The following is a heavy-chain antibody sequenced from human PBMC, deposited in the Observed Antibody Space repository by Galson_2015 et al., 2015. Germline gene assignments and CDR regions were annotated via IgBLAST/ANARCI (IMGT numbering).Heavy chain of an antibody. J-gene: IGHJ6*02. CDR1: GFTVSSNY. Sequence: SLRLSCAASGFTVSSNYMSWVRQAPGKGLEWVSVIYSGGSTYYADSVKGRFTISRDNSKNTLYLQMNSLRAEDTAVYYCARDGAWGCSGGSCDWSYYYGMDLWGLGTTVTVSS. D-gene: IGHD2-15*01. V-gene: IGHV3-53*01. CDR3: ARDGAWGCSGGSCDWSYYYGMDL. CDR2: IYSGGST.